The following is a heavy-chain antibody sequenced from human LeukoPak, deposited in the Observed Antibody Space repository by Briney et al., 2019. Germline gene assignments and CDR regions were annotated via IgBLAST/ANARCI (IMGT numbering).Heavy chain of an antibody. CDR1: GFTVSSNY. Sequence: PGGSLRPSCAASGFTVSSNYMSWVRQAPGKGLEWVSVIYSGGSTYYADSVKGRFTISRDNSKNTLYLQMNSLRAEDTAVYYCARDSELALYGMDVWGQGTTVTVSS. D-gene: IGHD3-10*01. J-gene: IGHJ6*02. CDR2: IYSGGST. CDR3: ARDSELALYGMDV. V-gene: IGHV3-66*01.